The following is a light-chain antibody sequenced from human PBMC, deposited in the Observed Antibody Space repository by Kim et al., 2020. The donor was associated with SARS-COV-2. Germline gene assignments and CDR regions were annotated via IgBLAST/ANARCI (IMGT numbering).Light chain of an antibody. J-gene: IGKJ4*01. CDR1: QSIDSW. CDR3: QQYRSYPLT. CDR2: DAP. Sequence: SASVGDRVTITCRASQSIDSWLAWYQEKQGKAPKVLIYDAPTLESGVPSRFSGSGSGTEFTLTISSLQPDDFATYYCQQYRSYPLTFGGGTKLEI. V-gene: IGKV1-5*01.